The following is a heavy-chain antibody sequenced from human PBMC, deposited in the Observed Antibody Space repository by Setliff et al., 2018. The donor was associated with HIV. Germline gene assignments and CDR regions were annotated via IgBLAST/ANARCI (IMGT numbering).Heavy chain of an antibody. Sequence: PVGSLRLSCSVSGFTFSSHGMHWVRQTPGKGLEWVASTVIDGTYTFYAESVKGRFTISRDNAKSTLYLQMNSLSPDDTAVYYCVKDPREGAGYFDYWGQGTQVTVSS. D-gene: IGHD1-26*01. CDR1: GFTFSSHG. CDR2: TVIDGTYT. V-gene: IGHV3-30*02. J-gene: IGHJ4*02. CDR3: VKDPREGAGYFDY.